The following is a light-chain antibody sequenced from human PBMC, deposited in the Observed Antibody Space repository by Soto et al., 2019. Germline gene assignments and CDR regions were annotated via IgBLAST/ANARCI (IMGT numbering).Light chain of an antibody. J-gene: IGKJ2*01. CDR2: GAS. V-gene: IGKV3-20*01. CDR3: QQYGSSPYT. Sequence: EIVLTQSPGTLSLSPGERATLSCRASQSVSSNYLAWYQQIPGQAPRLLIYGASSRATGIPDRFSGSGSGTDFTLTISRLEPEDFAMYYCQQYGSSPYTFGQGTKLEIK. CDR1: QSVSSNY.